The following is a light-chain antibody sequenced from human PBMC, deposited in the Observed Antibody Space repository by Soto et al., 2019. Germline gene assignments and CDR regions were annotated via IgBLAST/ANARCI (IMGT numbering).Light chain of an antibody. Sequence: DIVVTHSPLFLPVTPGEPASISCRSSQILLHSHGYHYLDWYLQKPGQSPQLLIYLASNRASGVPDRFSGSGSGTDFTLKISRVDAEDVGVYYCLKVLQSPITCGQGKRREIK. CDR3: LKVLQSPIT. CDR2: LAS. J-gene: IGKJ5*01. CDR1: QILLHSHGYHY. V-gene: IGKV2-28*01.